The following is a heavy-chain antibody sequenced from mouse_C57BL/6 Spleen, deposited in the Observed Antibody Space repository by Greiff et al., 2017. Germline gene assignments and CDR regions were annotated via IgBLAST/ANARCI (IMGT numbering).Heavy chain of an antibody. CDR2: IWSGGST. CDR3: ARTGLYGTPHYYAMDY. J-gene: IGHJ4*01. CDR1: GFSLTSYG. D-gene: IGHD1-1*01. V-gene: IGHV2-2*01. Sequence: QVQLKESGPGLVQPSQSLSITCTVSGFSLTSYGVHWVRQSPGKGLEWLGVIWSGGSTDYNAAFISRLSISKDNSKSQVFFKMISLQADDTAIYYCARTGLYGTPHYYAMDYWGQGTSVTVSS.